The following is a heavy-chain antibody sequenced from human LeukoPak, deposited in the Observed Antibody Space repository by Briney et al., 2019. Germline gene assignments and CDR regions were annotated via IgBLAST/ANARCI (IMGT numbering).Heavy chain of an antibody. CDR3: ARSGLITMIVVVKDYFDY. J-gene: IGHJ4*02. CDR1: IGSISSSKW. Sequence: SETLSLTCSVSIGSISSSKWWSWIRQPPGKGLEWIGYIYYSGSTNYNPSLKNRVTISVDTSKNQFSLKLSSVTAADTAVYYCARSGLITMIVVVKDYFDYWGQGTLVTVSS. CDR2: IYYSGST. V-gene: IGHV4-61*05. D-gene: IGHD3-22*01.